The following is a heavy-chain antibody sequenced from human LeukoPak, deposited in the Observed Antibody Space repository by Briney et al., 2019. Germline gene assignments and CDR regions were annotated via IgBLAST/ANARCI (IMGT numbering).Heavy chain of an antibody. J-gene: IGHJ5*02. CDR1: GYSISSGYH. CDR2: MFHGGNT. CDR3: ARTLYCSGATCFSPELLDT. D-gene: IGHD2-15*01. Sequence: SETLSLTCAVSGYSISSGYHWGWVRQPPGKGPVWIGSMFHGGNTYCNPSLKSRVTMSIDTSMNQFSLNLTSVTAADTAVYFFARTLYCSGATCFSPELLDTWGQGTLVTVSS. V-gene: IGHV4-38-2*01.